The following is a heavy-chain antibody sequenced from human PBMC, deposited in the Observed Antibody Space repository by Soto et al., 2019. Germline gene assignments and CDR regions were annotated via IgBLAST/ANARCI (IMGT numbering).Heavy chain of an antibody. D-gene: IGHD3-22*01. Sequence: GGSLRLSCAASGFTFSNYGMHWVRQAPGKGLEWVAIIWHDGNNKYYADSVRGRFIISRDNSKNRLYLQMNSLRAEDTAVYYCANWMIVVEVLGETKRLFDYWGQGTLVTVSS. CDR1: GFTFSNYG. CDR2: IWHDGNNK. V-gene: IGHV3-33*06. CDR3: ANWMIVVEVLGETKRLFDY. J-gene: IGHJ4*02.